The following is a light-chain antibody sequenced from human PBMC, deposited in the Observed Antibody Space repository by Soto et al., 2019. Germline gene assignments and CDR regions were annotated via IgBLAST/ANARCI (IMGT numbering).Light chain of an antibody. Sequence: EIVLTQSPGTLSLSPGERATLSCRASQSASSSYLAWYQQKPGQAPRLLIYGASSRATGIPDRFSGSGSGTDFPLPISRLEPEDFAVYYCHQYGSSPSYTFGQGTKLEIK. CDR1: QSASSSY. J-gene: IGKJ2*01. V-gene: IGKV3-20*01. CDR3: HQYGSSPSYT. CDR2: GAS.